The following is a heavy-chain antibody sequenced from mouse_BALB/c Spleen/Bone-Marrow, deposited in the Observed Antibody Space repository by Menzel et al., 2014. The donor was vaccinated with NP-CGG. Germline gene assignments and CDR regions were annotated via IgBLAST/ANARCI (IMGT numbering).Heavy chain of an antibody. D-gene: IGHD1-1*01. CDR1: GFSLTSYG. CDR2: IWSGGST. Sequence: VKLQEPGPGLVQPSQSLSITCTVSGFSLTSYGVHWVRQSPGKGLEWLGVIWSGGSTDYNAAFISRLSISKDNSKSQVFFKMNRLQANDTAIYYCARNYYGSSYWYFDVWGAATTVTVSS. J-gene: IGHJ1*01. V-gene: IGHV2-2*02. CDR3: ARNYYGSSYWYFDV.